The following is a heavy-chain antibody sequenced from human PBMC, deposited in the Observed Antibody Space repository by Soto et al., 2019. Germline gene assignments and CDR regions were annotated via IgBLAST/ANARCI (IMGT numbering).Heavy chain of an antibody. CDR1: GGSISSSNW. J-gene: IGHJ6*02. CDR3: ARVMGGGDYYYYYGMDV. V-gene: IGHV4-4*02. CDR2: IYHSGST. D-gene: IGHD2-21*02. Sequence: SETLSLTCAVSGGSISSSNWWSWVRQPPGKGLEWIGEIYHSGSTNYNPSLKSRVTISVDKSKNQFSLKLSSVTAADTAVYYCARVMGGGDYYYYYGMDVWGQGTTVTVSS.